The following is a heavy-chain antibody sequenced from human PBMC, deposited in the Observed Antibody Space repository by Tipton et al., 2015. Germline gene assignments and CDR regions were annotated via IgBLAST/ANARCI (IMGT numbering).Heavy chain of an antibody. D-gene: IGHD4-23*01. CDR3: ARARGRHGGLFDS. Sequence: GLVKPSETLSLTCTVSSDSINKYYWSWIRQPPGKELQWIGYIQYSGGTNYNPSLESRVSMSVDTSKTQFSLEMRSVTATDTAVYYCARARGRHGGLFDSWGQGILVTVSS. V-gene: IGHV4-59*01. J-gene: IGHJ4*02. CDR2: IQYSGGT. CDR1: SDSINKYY.